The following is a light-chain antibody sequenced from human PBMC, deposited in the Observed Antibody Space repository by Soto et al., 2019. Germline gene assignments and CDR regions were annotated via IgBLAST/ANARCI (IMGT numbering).Light chain of an antibody. V-gene: IGLV2-23*01. CDR2: EGT. CDR3: CSYALL. CDR1: NSDVGTHNL. J-gene: IGLJ1*01. Sequence: QSALTQPASVSGSPGQSITISCTGTNSDVGTHNLVSWYQQHPGKAPKLIIYEGTKRPSGVSSRFSGSKSGNTASLTISGLQAEDEADYYCCSYALLFGNGTKVTVL.